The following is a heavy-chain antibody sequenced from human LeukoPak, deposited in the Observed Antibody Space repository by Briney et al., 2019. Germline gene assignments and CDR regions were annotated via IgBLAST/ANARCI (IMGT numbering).Heavy chain of an antibody. CDR2: VSRSGGST. J-gene: IGHJ4*02. V-gene: IGHV3-23*01. CDR3: APLAVAGPGFDY. D-gene: IGHD6-19*01. Sequence: PGGSLRLSCAASGFTFSTYGMSWVRQAPGKGLEWVSSVSRSGGSTYYADSVKGRFTISRDNSKNTLDLQMNSLRAEDTAVYYCAPLAVAGPGFDYWGQGTLVTVSS. CDR1: GFTFSTYG.